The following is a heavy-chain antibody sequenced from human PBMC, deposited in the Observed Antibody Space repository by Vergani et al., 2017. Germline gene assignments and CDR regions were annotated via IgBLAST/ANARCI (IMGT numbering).Heavy chain of an antibody. D-gene: IGHD2-2*01. CDR2: ITPFNGNT. J-gene: IGHJ5*02. CDR1: GYTFTYRY. CDR3: ALAESSTSCINSVCITPETGSWFDP. V-gene: IGHV1-45*02. Sequence: QMQLVQSGAEVKKTGSSVKVSCKASGYTFTYRYLHWLRQAPGQALEWMGWITPFNGNTNYAQKFQDRVTITRDRSMSTAYMGLSSLRSEDTAMYYCALAESSTSCINSVCITPETGSWFDPWGQGSLVTVSS.